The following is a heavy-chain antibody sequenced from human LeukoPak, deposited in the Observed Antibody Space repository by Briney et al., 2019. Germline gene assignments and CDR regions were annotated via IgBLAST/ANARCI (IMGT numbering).Heavy chain of an antibody. CDR1: DGSIRSYY. D-gene: IGHD1-26*01. CDR2: IYTSGST. Sequence: PSETLSLTCTVSDGSIRSYYWSWIRQPAGKELEWIGRIYTSGSTNYNPSLESRVTMSLDTSNNQFSLKLSSVTAADTAMYYCARDGPRWELTPFDYWGQGTLVTVSS. CDR3: ARDGPRWELTPFDY. J-gene: IGHJ4*02. V-gene: IGHV4-4*07.